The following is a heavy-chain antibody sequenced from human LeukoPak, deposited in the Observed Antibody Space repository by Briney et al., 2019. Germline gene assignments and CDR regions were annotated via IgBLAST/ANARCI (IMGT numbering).Heavy chain of an antibody. Sequence: GGSLRLSCAASGFTFSSYSMNWVRQAPGKGLEWVSAISGSGGSTYYADSVKGRFTISRDNAKNSLYLQMNSLRAEDTAVYYCARNKVDTAPPGNIWGQGTLVTVSS. V-gene: IGHV3-21*01. CDR1: GFTFSSYS. CDR3: ARNKVDTAPPGNI. CDR2: ISGSGGST. D-gene: IGHD5-18*01. J-gene: IGHJ4*02.